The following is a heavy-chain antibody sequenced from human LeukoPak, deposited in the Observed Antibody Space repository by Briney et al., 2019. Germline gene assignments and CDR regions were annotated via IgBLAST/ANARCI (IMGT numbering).Heavy chain of an antibody. Sequence: SVKVSCKASGGTFSSYAISWVRQAPGQGLEWMGGIIPIFGTANSAQKFQGRVTLTTDESTSTAYMELSILRSEDTAVYYCARALGYCSGGSCYSSWFDPWGQGTLVTVSS. J-gene: IGHJ5*02. V-gene: IGHV1-69*05. CDR3: ARALGYCSGGSCYSSWFDP. CDR1: GGTFSSYA. CDR2: IIPIFGTA. D-gene: IGHD2-15*01.